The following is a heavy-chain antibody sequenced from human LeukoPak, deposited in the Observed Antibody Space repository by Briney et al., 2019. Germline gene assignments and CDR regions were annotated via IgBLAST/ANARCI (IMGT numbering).Heavy chain of an antibody. CDR3: ARLSRSGATYFYYGMDV. CDR2: ISFDGSDQ. Sequence: PGDSLRLSCAASGFTSSGYAVHWVRQGPGKGLDWVAVISFDGSDQYYADSVKGRSTISRDNSQNTVSLHMNSLKTEDTAVYFCARLSRSGATYFYYGMDVWGQGTTVIVTS. J-gene: IGHJ6*02. V-gene: IGHV3-30*04. CDR1: GFTSSGYA. D-gene: IGHD3-22*01.